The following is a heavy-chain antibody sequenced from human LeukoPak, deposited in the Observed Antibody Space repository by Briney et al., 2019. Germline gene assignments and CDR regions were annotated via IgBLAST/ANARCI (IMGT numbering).Heavy chain of an antibody. V-gene: IGHV5-10-1*01. D-gene: IGHD3-10*01. J-gene: IGHJ4*02. CDR3: ARHSYGSGNPTFDY. CDR2: IDPSDSYT. Sequence: GGSLKISRQGSGYIFTSYWITWVRPVPGKGLEWMGGIDPSDSYTRYSPSFQGHVTISADKSISTAYLQWSSLKASDTAMYYCARHSYGSGNPTFDYWGQGTLVTVSS. CDR1: GYIFTSYW.